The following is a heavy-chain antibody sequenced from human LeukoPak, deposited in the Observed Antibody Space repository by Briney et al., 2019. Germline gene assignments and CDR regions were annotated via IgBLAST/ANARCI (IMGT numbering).Heavy chain of an antibody. Sequence: PGGSLRLSCAASGFTFSSSYMSWVRQAPGKGLEWAANIKQDGNEKHYVDSVKGRFTISRDNAKSSLYLQMNSLRAEDTAVYYCARDPRGSEYSHFDSWGQGTQVTVSS. J-gene: IGHJ4*02. D-gene: IGHD3-10*01. CDR1: GFTFSSSY. V-gene: IGHV3-7*01. CDR2: IKQDGNEK. CDR3: ARDPRGSEYSHFDS.